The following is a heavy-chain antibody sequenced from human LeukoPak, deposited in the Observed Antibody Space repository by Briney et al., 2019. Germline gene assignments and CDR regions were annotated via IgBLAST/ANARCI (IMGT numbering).Heavy chain of an antibody. CDR1: GYTFTSYD. CDR2: MNPNSGNT. J-gene: IGHJ4*02. Sequence: ASVKVSRKASGYTFTSYDINWVRQTTGQGLEWMGWMNPNSGNTGYAQKFQGRVTITRNTSISTAYMELSSLRSEDTAVYYCARAIAAAGQDEYYFDYWGQGTLVTVSS. CDR3: ARAIAAAGQDEYYFDY. V-gene: IGHV1-8*03. D-gene: IGHD6-13*01.